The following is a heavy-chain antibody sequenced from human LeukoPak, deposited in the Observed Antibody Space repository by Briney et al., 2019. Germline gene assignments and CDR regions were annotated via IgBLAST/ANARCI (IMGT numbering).Heavy chain of an antibody. D-gene: IGHD3-10*01. V-gene: IGHV3-23*01. CDR1: GFTFSSYA. Sequence: PGGSLRLSCAASGFTFSSYAMSSVRQAPGRGMEWVPAISGSGGSTYYADSVKGRFTISRDNSKNTLYLQMNSLRAEDTAVYYCAKDQEYYGSGAPLDYWGQGTLVTVSS. CDR2: ISGSGGST. J-gene: IGHJ4*02. CDR3: AKDQEYYGSGAPLDY.